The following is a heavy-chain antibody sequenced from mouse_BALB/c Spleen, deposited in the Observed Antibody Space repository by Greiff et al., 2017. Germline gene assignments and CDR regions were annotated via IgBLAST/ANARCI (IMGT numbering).Heavy chain of an antibody. CDR1: GYTFSSYW. CDR2: ILPGSGST. D-gene: IGHD2-10*01. CDR3: ARAPYHWYCEG. Sequence: QVQLQQSGAELMKPGASVKISCKATGYTFSSYWIEWVKQRPGHGLEWIGEILPGSGSTNYNEKFKGKATFTADTSSNTAYMQLSSLTSEDSAVYYCARAPYHWYCEGWGAGTTVTVSS. J-gene: IGHJ1*01. V-gene: IGHV1-9*01.